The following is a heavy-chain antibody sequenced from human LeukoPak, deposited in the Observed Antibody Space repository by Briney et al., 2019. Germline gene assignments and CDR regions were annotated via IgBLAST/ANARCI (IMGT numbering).Heavy chain of an antibody. CDR2: IWYDGSNK. J-gene: IGHJ4*02. CDR3: AREGPRGNSQFDY. Sequence: GGSLRLSCAASGFTFSSYGMHWVRQAPGKGLEWVALIWYDGSNKHYTDSVKGRLTISRDNSKNTLYLQMNSLRAEDTAIYYCAREGPRGNSQFDYWGQGTLVTVSS. CDR1: GFTFSSYG. D-gene: IGHD2/OR15-2a*01. V-gene: IGHV3-33*01.